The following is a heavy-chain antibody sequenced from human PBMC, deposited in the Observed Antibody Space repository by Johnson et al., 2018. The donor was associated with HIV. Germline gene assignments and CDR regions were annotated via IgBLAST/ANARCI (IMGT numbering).Heavy chain of an antibody. V-gene: IGHV3-30*18. CDR2: ISSDGSNK. CDR3: AKDPRYKYGGAFDI. D-gene: IGHD3-16*01. CDR1: GFTLSTYA. Sequence: QVQLVESGGDMVQPGRSLRLSCADSGFTLSTYAMHWVRQAPGKGLAWVAVISSDGSNKYYVDAAKGRITISSDNSRNTLYLQMNRRSGEDTAVYYCAKDPRYKYGGAFDIWGQGTMVTVSS. J-gene: IGHJ3*02.